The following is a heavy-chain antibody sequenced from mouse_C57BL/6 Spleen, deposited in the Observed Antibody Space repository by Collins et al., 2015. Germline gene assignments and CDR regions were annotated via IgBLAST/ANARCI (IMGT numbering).Heavy chain of an antibody. CDR1: GYAFSNYW. Sequence: QVLLQQSGAELVKPGASVKISCKASGYAFSNYWMNWVKQRPGKGLEWIGRIYPGDGDTNYNGKFKGKATLTADKSSSTAYMQLSSLTSEDSAVYFCARSLLRSVAPGYFDYWGQGTTLTVSS. CDR2: IYPGDGDT. J-gene: IGHJ2*01. D-gene: IGHD1-2*01. V-gene: IGHV1-82*01. CDR3: ARSLLRSVAPGYFDY.